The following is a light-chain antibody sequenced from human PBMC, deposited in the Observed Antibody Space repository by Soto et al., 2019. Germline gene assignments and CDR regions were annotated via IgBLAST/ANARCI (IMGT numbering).Light chain of an antibody. Sequence: EIVLTQSPVTRSLSPGERATLSCRASQSIGTYLAWYQQKPDQAPRLLIYHASNRATGIPARFSGSGSGTDFTLTISSLEPEDFAVYYCQQRSDWTRTFGQGTKVEVK. V-gene: IGKV3-11*01. CDR3: QQRSDWTRT. CDR1: QSIGTY. J-gene: IGKJ1*01. CDR2: HAS.